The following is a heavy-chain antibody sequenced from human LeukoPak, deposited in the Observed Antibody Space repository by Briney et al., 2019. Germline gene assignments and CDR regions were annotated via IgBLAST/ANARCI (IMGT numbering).Heavy chain of an antibody. D-gene: IGHD1-26*01. CDR2: INGDGSIE. V-gene: IGHV3-7*01. J-gene: IGHJ4*02. CDR3: ARDPMVGDTGGGDY. Sequence: GGSLRLSCAASGFTFSSYWMTWVRQAPGKGLEWVSNINGDGSIENYVHSVRGRFPIFRDNAKDALYLQMNSLRVDDTAIYYCARDPMVGDTGGGDYWGQGTLVTVSS. CDR1: GFTFSSYW.